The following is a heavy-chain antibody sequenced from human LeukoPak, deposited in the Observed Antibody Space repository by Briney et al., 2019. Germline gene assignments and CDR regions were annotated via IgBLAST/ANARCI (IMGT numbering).Heavy chain of an antibody. CDR2: IYYSGSA. J-gene: IGHJ4*02. V-gene: IGHV4-59*01. CDR3: ARAPYSYGYFDY. CDR1: GGSISSYY. D-gene: IGHD5-18*01. Sequence: SETLSLTCTVSGGSISSYYWSWIRQPPGKGLEWIGYIYYSGSANYDPSLKSRVTISLDTSKNQFSLNLTSVTAADTAVYYCARAPYSYGYFDYWGQGTLVTVSS.